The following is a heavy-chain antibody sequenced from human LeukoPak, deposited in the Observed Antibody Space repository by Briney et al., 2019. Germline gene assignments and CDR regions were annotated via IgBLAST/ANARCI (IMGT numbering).Heavy chain of an antibody. Sequence: SQTLSLTCTVSGGSISSGSYYWSWIRQPAGKGLEWIGRIYTSGSTNYNPSLKSRVTMSVDTSKNQFSLKLSSVTAADTAVYYCARGYYDSSGYFDYWGQGTLVTVSS. V-gene: IGHV4-61*02. J-gene: IGHJ4*02. CDR2: IYTSGST. D-gene: IGHD3-22*01. CDR3: ARGYYDSSGYFDY. CDR1: GGSISSGSYY.